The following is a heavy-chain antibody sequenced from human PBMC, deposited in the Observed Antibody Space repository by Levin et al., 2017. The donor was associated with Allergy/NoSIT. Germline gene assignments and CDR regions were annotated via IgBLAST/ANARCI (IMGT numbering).Heavy chain of an antibody. Sequence: GESLKISCAASGFTFRDYYMSWIRQAPGKGLELVSYISGTSSAIIYADSVKGRFTIPRDNAQNSLYLQMNSLRAEDTAVYFCGRGPLAAAAHCRGQGALVTVSS. V-gene: IGHV3-11*05. CDR1: GFTFRDYY. CDR2: ISGTSSAI. D-gene: IGHD6-13*01. J-gene: IGHJ4*02. CDR3: GRGPLAAAAHC.